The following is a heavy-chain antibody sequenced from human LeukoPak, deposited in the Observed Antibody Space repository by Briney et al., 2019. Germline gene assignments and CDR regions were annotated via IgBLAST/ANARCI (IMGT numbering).Heavy chain of an antibody. D-gene: IGHD5-18*01. CDR3: ARVGYSYGYWRYYFDY. Sequence: GASVKVSCKASGGTFSSYAISWVRQAPGQGLEWMGGIIPIFGTANYAQKFQGRVTITADKSTSTAYMELSSLRSEDTAVYYCARVGYSYGYWRYYFDYWGQGTLVTVSS. CDR1: GGTFSSYA. V-gene: IGHV1-69*06. CDR2: IIPIFGTA. J-gene: IGHJ4*02.